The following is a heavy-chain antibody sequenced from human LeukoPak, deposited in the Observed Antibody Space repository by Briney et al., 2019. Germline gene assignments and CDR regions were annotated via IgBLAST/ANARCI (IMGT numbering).Heavy chain of an antibody. CDR3: ARVGVRIAAAGLGWKFDY. CDR2: IYYSGST. CDR1: GASVSSSSDS. D-gene: IGHD6-13*01. J-gene: IGHJ4*02. V-gene: IGHV4-61*01. Sequence: PSETLSLTCTVSGASVSSSSDSWGWIRQPPGKGLEWIGYIYYSGSTNYNPSLKSRVTISVDTSKNQFSLKLSSVTAADTAVYYCARVGVRIAAAGLGWKFDYWGQGTLVTVSS.